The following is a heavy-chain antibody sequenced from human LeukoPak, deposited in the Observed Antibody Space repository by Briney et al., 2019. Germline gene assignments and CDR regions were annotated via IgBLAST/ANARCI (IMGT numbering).Heavy chain of an antibody. J-gene: IGHJ4*02. Sequence: SVKVSCKASGGTFSSYAISWVRQAPGQGLEWMGRIIPILGIANYAQKFQGRVTITADKSTSTAYMELSSLRSEDTAMYYCARASVGAKLVHFDYWGQGTLVTVSS. D-gene: IGHD1-26*01. CDR3: ARASVGAKLVHFDY. CDR2: IIPILGIA. V-gene: IGHV1-69*04. CDR1: GGTFSSYA.